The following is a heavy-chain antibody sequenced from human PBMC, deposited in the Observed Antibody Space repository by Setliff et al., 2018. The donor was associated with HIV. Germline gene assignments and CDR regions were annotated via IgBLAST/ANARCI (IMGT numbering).Heavy chain of an antibody. D-gene: IGHD3-10*01. CDR3: AKDKGQKYADY. CDR1: GFTFSNYA. J-gene: IGHJ4*02. V-gene: IGHV3-23*01. Sequence: GGSLRLSCAASGFTFSNYAMTWVRQAPGKGLEWVSGISGSGDTTNYADSVKGRFTIPRDNSKNTLYLQMNSLRAEDTAVYYCAKDKGQKYADYWGQGTMVTVSS. CDR2: ISGSGDTT.